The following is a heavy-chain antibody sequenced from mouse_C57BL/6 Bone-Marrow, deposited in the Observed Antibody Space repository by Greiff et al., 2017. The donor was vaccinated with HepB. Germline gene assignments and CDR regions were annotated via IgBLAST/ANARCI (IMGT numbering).Heavy chain of an antibody. J-gene: IGHJ3*01. V-gene: IGHV1-81*01. CDR1: GYTFTSYG. Sequence: VQLVESGAELARPGASVKLSCKASGYTFTSYGISWVKQRTGQGLEWIGEIYPRSGNTYYNEKFKGKATLTADKSSSTAYMELRSLTSEDSAVYFCARTDDGYYQFAYWGQGTLVTVSA. CDR3: ARTDDGYYQFAY. CDR2: IYPRSGNT. D-gene: IGHD2-3*01.